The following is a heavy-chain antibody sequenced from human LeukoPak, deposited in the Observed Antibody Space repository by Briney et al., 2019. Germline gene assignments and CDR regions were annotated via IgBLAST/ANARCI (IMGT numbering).Heavy chain of an antibody. D-gene: IGHD3-16*01. V-gene: IGHV1-18*01. CDR2: ISAYNGNT. Sequence: GASVKVSCKASGYTFTSYGISWVRQAPGQGLEWMGWISAYNGNTNYAQKLQGRVTMTTDTSTSTAYMELRSLRSDDTAVYYCARGRRWGRFYYYYYMDVWGKGTTVTVSS. CDR1: GYTFTSYG. J-gene: IGHJ6*03. CDR3: ARGRRWGRFYYYYYMDV.